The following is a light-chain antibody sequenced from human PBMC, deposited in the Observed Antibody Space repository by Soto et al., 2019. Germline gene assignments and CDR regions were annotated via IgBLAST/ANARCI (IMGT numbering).Light chain of an antibody. Sequence: QSVLTQPPSASGSPGQSVTISCTGPRSDIGGDNYVSWYQQHPGKAPKLMIYEVNKRPSGVPDRFSGSKSGNTASLTVSGLQADDEADYYCSSYAGSTNYVFGTGTKVTVL. J-gene: IGLJ1*01. CDR2: EVN. CDR3: SSYAGSTNYV. V-gene: IGLV2-8*01. CDR1: RSDIGGDNY.